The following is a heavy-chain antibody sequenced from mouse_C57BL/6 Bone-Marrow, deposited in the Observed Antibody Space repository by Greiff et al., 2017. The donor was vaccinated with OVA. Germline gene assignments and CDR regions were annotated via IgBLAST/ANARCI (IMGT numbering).Heavy chain of an antibody. V-gene: IGHV1-63*01. CDR2: IYPGGGYT. CDR1: GYTFTNYW. Sequence: VQLQQSGAELVRPGTSVKMSCKASGYTFTNYWIGWAKQRPGHGLEWIGDIYPGGGYTNYNEKFKGKATLTADKSSSTAYMQFNSLTSEDSAIYYCARRGYGSSYAMDYWGQGTSVTVSS. CDR3: ARRGYGSSYAMDY. D-gene: IGHD1-1*01. J-gene: IGHJ4*01.